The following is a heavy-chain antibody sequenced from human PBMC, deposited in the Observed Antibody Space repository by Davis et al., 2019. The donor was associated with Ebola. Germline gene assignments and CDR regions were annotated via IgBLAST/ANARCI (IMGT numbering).Heavy chain of an antibody. CDR2: ISYDGSNK. J-gene: IGHJ4*02. V-gene: IGHV3-30*04. D-gene: IGHD2-21*02. CDR3: AKVYEAYCGGDCYSQFEY. Sequence: GESLKISCAASGFTFSSYAMHWVRQAPGKGLEWVAVISYDGSNKYYADSVKGRFTTSRDNSKNTLYLQMNSLRPEDTAVYYCAKVYEAYCGGDCYSQFEYWGQGTLVTVSS. CDR1: GFTFSSYA.